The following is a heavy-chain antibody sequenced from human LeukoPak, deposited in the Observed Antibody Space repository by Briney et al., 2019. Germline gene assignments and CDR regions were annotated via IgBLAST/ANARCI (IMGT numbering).Heavy chain of an antibody. CDR1: GFTFSSYA. D-gene: IGHD3-22*01. Sequence: GGSLRLSCAASGFTFSSYAMSWVRQAPGKGLEWVSAISGSGGSTYYADSVKGRFTISRDNSKNALYLQMNSLRAEDTAVYYRAKVGPYYYDSSGYYKGDDYYFDYWGQGTLVTVSS. V-gene: IGHV3-23*01. CDR3: AKVGPYYYDSSGYYKGDDYYFDY. J-gene: IGHJ4*02. CDR2: ISGSGGST.